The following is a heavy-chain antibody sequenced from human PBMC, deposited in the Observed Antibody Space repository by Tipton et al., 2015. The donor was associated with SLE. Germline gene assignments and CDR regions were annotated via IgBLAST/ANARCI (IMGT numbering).Heavy chain of an antibody. V-gene: IGHV4-59*08. D-gene: IGHD5-12*01. CDR1: GGPISSYY. Sequence: TLSLTCTVSGGPISSYYWSWIRQPPGKGLEWIGYIYYSGSTNYNPSLKSRVTISVDTSKNQFSLKLSSVTAADTAVYYCARRLTRYSGYDYFDYWGQGTLVTVSS. J-gene: IGHJ4*02. CDR2: IYYSGST. CDR3: ARRLTRYSGYDYFDY.